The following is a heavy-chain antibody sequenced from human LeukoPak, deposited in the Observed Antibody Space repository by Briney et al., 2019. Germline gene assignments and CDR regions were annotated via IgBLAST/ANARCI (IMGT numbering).Heavy chain of an antibody. Sequence: EASVKVSCKASGYTFTSYYIHWVRQAPGQGLEWMGIINPSGGSTTYAQKFQGRVTMTRDTSTSTVYMELSSLRSEDTAVYYCATIEAAGSDFDYWGQGTLVTVSS. J-gene: IGHJ4*02. D-gene: IGHD6-13*01. V-gene: IGHV1-46*01. CDR3: ATIEAAGSDFDY. CDR1: GYTFTSYY. CDR2: INPSGGST.